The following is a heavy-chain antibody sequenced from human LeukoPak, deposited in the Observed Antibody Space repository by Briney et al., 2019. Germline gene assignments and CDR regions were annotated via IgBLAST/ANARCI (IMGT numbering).Heavy chain of an antibody. V-gene: IGHV3-23*01. Sequence: GGSLRLSCAASGFTFSSYAMSWVRQAPGKGLEWVSSIDASGGTTDYTDSVKGRFTISRDNSKNTLYLQMNSLRTEDTAVYYCAKKGGDYRWCHFDYWGQGTLVTVSS. D-gene: IGHD2-8*02. CDR3: AKKGGDYRWCHFDY. CDR1: GFTFSSYA. CDR2: IDASGGTT. J-gene: IGHJ4*02.